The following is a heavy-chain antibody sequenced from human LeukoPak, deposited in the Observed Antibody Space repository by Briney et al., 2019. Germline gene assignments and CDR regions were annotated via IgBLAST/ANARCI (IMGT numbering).Heavy chain of an antibody. CDR2: IYHSGST. D-gene: IGHD3-9*01. CDR3: ASLYYDILAGYAEGYFDL. J-gene: IGHJ2*01. Sequence: SQTLSLTCAVSGYSISSGDYWGWIRQPPGKRREWIWSIYHSGSTYYNPSLKCRVTISVDTSKNQFSLKLHSVIAADTAVDYCASLYYDILAGYAEGYFDLWGRGTLVTVSS. CDR1: GYSISSGDY. V-gene: IGHV4-38-2*01.